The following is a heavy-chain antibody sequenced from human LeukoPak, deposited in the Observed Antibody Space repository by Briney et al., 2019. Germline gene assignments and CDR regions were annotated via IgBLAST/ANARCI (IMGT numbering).Heavy chain of an antibody. D-gene: IGHD2-2*01. Sequence: ASVKVSCKASGYTFTSYGISWVRQAPGQGLEWMGWISAYNGNTNYAQKLQGRVTMTTDTSTSTVYMELRSLRSDDTAVYYCARDTRMGGDIVVVPAATKNWFDPWGQGTLVTVSS. CDR3: ARDTRMGGDIVVVPAATKNWFDP. J-gene: IGHJ5*02. V-gene: IGHV1-18*01. CDR2: ISAYNGNT. CDR1: GYTFTSYG.